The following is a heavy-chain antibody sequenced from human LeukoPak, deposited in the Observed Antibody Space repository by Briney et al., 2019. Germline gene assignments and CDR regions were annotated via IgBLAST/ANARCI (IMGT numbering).Heavy chain of an antibody. V-gene: IGHV3-23*01. Sequence: GGSLRLSCAASGFTFSSHALTWVRQAPGRGLEWVSTISGSGGSTYYADSVKGRFTISRDNSKNTLYLQMNSLRAEDTAVYYCAKRLFRGGGGECWGQGTLVTVSS. J-gene: IGHJ4*01. CDR3: AKRLFRGGGGEC. CDR2: ISGSGGST. CDR1: GFTFSSHA. D-gene: IGHD3-10*01.